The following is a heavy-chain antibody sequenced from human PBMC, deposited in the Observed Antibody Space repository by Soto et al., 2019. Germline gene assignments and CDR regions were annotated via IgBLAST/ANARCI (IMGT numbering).Heavy chain of an antibody. D-gene: IGHD1-1*01. J-gene: IGHJ4*02. CDR2: ISSSSSTI. CDR3: ARDYLEPKPDYFDY. CDR1: GFTFSSYS. Sequence: GGSLRLSCAASGFTFSSYSMNWVRQAPGKGLEWVSYISSSSSTIYYADSVKGRFTISRDNAKNSLYLQMNSLRAEDTAVYYCARDYLEPKPDYFDYWGQGTLVTVSS. V-gene: IGHV3-48*01.